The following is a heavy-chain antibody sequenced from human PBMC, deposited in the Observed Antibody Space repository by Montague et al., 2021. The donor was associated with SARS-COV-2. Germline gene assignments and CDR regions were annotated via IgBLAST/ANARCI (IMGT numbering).Heavy chain of an antibody. J-gene: IGHJ4*02. CDR1: GFTFSSYG. Sequence: SLRLSCAASGFTFSSYGMHWVRQAPGKGLEWVAVIWYDGSNKYYADSVKGRFTISRDNSKNTLYLQMNSLRAEGTAVYYCAREEVWDSSGYHIDYWGQGTLVTVSS. D-gene: IGHD3-22*01. CDR2: IWYDGSNK. CDR3: AREEVWDSSGYHIDY. V-gene: IGHV3-33*01.